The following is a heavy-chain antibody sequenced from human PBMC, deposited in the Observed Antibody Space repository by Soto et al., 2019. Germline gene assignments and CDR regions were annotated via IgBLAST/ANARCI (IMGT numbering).Heavy chain of an antibody. CDR2: INPKSGGT. D-gene: IGHD2-8*01. J-gene: IGHJ6*04. Sequence: ASVKVSCKASGYSFTDYHIHWVRQAPGQGLEWLGRINPKSGGTSTAQKFQGWVTMTTDTSISTASMELTRLTSDDTAIYYCARGDSTDCSNGVCSFFYNHDMDVWAEGTTVTVSS. V-gene: IGHV1-2*04. CDR3: ARGDSTDCSNGVCSFFYNHDMDV. CDR1: GYSFTDYH.